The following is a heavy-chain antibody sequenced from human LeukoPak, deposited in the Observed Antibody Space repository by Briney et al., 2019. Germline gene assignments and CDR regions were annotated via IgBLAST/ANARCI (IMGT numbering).Heavy chain of an antibody. D-gene: IGHD4-17*01. CDR1: GFTFSSYS. V-gene: IGHV3-48*01. CDR2: ISSTSGTI. J-gene: IGHJ4*02. Sequence: GGSLRLSCAASGFTFSSYSINWVRQAPGKGLEWVSYISSTSGTIYYADSVKGRFTISRDNSKNTLYLQMNSLRAEDTAVYYCARDPTVYWGQGTLVTVSS. CDR3: ARDPTVY.